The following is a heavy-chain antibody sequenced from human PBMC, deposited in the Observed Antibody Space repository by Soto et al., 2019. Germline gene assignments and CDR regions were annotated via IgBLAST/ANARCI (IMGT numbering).Heavy chain of an antibody. CDR1: GFTFSSYA. V-gene: IGHV3-64*01. Sequence: PGGSLRLSCAASGFTFSSYAMYWVRQAPGKGLEYVSAISSNGGSTYYANSVKGRFTISRDNSKNTLYLQMGSLRAEDMAVYYCAGGRGVITRWAFDIWGQGTMVTVSS. J-gene: IGHJ3*02. D-gene: IGHD3-10*01. CDR2: ISSNGGST. CDR3: AGGRGVITRWAFDI.